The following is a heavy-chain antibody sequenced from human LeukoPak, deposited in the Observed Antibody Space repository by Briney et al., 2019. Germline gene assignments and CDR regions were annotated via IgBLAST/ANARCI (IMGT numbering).Heavy chain of an antibody. Sequence: PGGSLRLSCAASGFTFSSYTMNWVRQPPGKGLEWVSNIGTSSTTRYYADSVKGRFTISRDNAKNSLYLRMNSLRADDTAVYYCARFAAGGSYYYYMDVWGKGTTVTVSS. V-gene: IGHV3-48*01. CDR3: ARFAAGGSYYYYMDV. CDR1: GFTFSSYT. CDR2: IGTSSTTR. J-gene: IGHJ6*03. D-gene: IGHD6-25*01.